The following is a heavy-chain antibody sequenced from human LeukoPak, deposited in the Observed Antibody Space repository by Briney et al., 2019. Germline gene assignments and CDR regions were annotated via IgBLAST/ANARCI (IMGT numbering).Heavy chain of an antibody. CDR3: ARRAGRYSYGYYGY. V-gene: IGHV4-34*01. J-gene: IGHJ4*02. D-gene: IGHD5-18*01. Sequence: SETLSLTCAVYGGSFSGYYWSWIRQPPGKGLEWIGEINHSGSTNYNPSLKSRVTISVDTSKNQFSLKLSSVTAADTAVYYCARRAGRYSYGYYGYWGQGTLVTVSS. CDR1: GGSFSGYY. CDR2: INHSGST.